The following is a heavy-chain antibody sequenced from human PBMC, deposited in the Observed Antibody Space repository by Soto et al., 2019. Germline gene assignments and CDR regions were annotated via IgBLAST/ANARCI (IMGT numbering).Heavy chain of an antibody. CDR1: GFTFSSYA. CDR3: ANSYEGYVDIQIPPDY. Sequence: EVQLLESGGGLVQPGGSLRLSCAASGFTFSSYAMSWVRQAPGKGLEWVSAISGSGGSTYYADSVKGRFTISRDNSKNTLYLQMNSLRAEDKAVYYCANSYEGYVDIQIPPDYWGQGTLVTVSS. D-gene: IGHD5-12*01. V-gene: IGHV3-23*01. CDR2: ISGSGGST. J-gene: IGHJ4*02.